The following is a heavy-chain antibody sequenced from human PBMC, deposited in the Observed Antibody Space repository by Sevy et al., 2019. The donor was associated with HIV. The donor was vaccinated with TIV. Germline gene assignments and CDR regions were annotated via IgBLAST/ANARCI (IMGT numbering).Heavy chain of an antibody. CDR2: IKQGESEK. Sequence: GGSLRLSCAASGFSFSNYWMHWVRQAPGKGLEWVANIKQGESEKYYVASVKGRFTISRDNAKNSLYLQRNSLRPEDTAVYYCARGNSGSFDYWGQGTLVTVSS. CDR3: ARGNSGSFDY. V-gene: IGHV3-7*04. D-gene: IGHD3-22*01. J-gene: IGHJ4*02. CDR1: GFSFSNYW.